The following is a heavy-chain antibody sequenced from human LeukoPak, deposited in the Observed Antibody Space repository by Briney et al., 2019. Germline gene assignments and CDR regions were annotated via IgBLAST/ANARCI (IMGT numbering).Heavy chain of an antibody. J-gene: IGHJ3*02. CDR2: ISWNSGSI. D-gene: IGHD3-22*01. Sequence: GRSLRLSCAASGFTFDDYAMHWVRQAPGKGPEWVSGISWNSGSIGYADSVKGRFTISRDNAKNSLYLQMNSLRAEDMALYYCAKDTRRYYYDSSGCAFDIWGQGTMVTVSS. V-gene: IGHV3-9*03. CDR1: GFTFDDYA. CDR3: AKDTRRYYYDSSGCAFDI.